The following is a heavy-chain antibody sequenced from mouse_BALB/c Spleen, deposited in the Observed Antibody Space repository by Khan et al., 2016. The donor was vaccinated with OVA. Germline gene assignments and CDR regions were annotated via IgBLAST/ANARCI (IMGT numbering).Heavy chain of an antibody. Sequence: QVQLQQPGAELVNPGASVNLSCKASGYTFTSYWMHWVKQRPGQGLEWIGEINPSNGRTNYNEKFKSKATLTVDKSSSTAYMQLSSPTSADTAVYNCGRRLIDIDYWGQGTTLTVSS. D-gene: IGHD1-3*01. J-gene: IGHJ2*01. CDR2: INPSNGRT. CDR3: GRRLIDIDY. V-gene: IGHV1S81*02. CDR1: GYTFTSYW.